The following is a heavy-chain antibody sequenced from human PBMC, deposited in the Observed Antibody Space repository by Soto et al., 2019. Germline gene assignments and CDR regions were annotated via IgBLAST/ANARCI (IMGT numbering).Heavy chain of an antibody. V-gene: IGHV3-13*01. D-gene: IGHD3-22*01. CDR1: GFTFSSYD. J-gene: IGHJ5*02. CDR3: ARGAYDSSGYYCCAPRFDP. Sequence: PGGSLRLSCAASGFTFSSYDMHWVRQATGKGLEWVSAIGTAGDTYYPGSVKGRFTISRENAKNSLYLQMNSLRAEDTAVYYCARGAYDSSGYYCCAPRFDPWGQGTLVTVSS. CDR2: IGTAGDT.